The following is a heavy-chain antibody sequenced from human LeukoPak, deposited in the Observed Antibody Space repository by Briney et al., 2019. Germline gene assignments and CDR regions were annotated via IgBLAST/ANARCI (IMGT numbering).Heavy chain of an antibody. V-gene: IGHV7-4-1*01. J-gene: IGHJ1*01. CDR2: INTNTGNP. CDR3: ARDQITRVRGAPQYSQH. Sequence: ASVKVSCKASGYTFTSYAMNWVRQAPGQGLEWMGWINTNTGNPTYAQGFTGRFVFSLDTSVSTAYLQIGSLKAEDTAVYYCARDQITRVRGAPQYSQHWGQGTLFTVSS. D-gene: IGHD3-10*01. CDR1: GYTFTSYA.